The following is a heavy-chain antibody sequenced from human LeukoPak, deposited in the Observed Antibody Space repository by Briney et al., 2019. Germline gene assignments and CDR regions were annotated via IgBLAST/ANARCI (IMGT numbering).Heavy chain of an antibody. CDR1: GGSISSSSYY. Sequence: PSETLSLTCTVSGGSISSSSYYWGWIRQPPGKGLEWIGSIYYSGSTYYNPSLKSRVTISVDTSKNQFSLKLSSVTAADTAVYYCASTVTAHYYFDYWGQGTLVTVSS. CDR2: IYYSGST. D-gene: IGHD4-17*01. J-gene: IGHJ4*02. V-gene: IGHV4-39*07. CDR3: ASTVTAHYYFDY.